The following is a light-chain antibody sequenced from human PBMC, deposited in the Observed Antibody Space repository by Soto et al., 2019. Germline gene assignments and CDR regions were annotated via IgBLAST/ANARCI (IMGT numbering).Light chain of an antibody. V-gene: IGLV1-51*01. CDR1: SSNIGNNY. CDR2: DNN. J-gene: IGLJ2*01. CDR3: ATWDGSLPGEV. Sequence: SVLTQSPSVSAAPGQQVTISFSGSSSNIGNNYVSWYQQVPGTAPKLLLYDNNNRPSGIPDRFSGSKSGTSGTLDITGLQTGDEADYYCATWDGSLPGEVVGGGTKLTVL.